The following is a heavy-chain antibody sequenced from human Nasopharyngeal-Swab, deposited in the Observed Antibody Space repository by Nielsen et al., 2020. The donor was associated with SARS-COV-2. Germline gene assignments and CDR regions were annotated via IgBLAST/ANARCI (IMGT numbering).Heavy chain of an antibody. V-gene: IGHV3-23*01. D-gene: IGHD4-17*01. Sequence: WIRQPPGKGLEWVSSISGSGGNEYYAESVKGRFTISRDNSKNTLYLQMNSLRAEDTAIYYCAKDRDDYGDYWGSETFHFDHWGQGTRVTVSS. CDR2: ISGSGGNE. CDR3: AKDRDDYGDYWGSETFHFDH. J-gene: IGHJ4*02.